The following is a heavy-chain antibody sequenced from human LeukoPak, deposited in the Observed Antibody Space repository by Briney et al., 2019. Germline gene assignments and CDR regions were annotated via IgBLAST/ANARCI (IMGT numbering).Heavy chain of an antibody. Sequence: SETLSLTCAVSGGSISSGDYYWSWIRQPPGKGLEWIGYIYYSGITFYNPSLKSRVIISLDTSKNQFSLRLSSVTAADTAVYYCASWLVVPAAIDYWGQGTLVTVSS. J-gene: IGHJ4*02. CDR3: ASWLVVPAAIDY. V-gene: IGHV4-30-4*01. CDR1: GGSISSGDYY. D-gene: IGHD2-2*02. CDR2: IYYSGIT.